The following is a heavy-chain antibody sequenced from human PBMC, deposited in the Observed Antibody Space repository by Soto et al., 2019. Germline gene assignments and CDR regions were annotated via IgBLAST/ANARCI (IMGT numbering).Heavy chain of an antibody. J-gene: IGHJ3*02. D-gene: IGHD5-18*01. V-gene: IGHV3-53*01. CDR1: GFTVSTNY. CDR2: IYSGGST. Sequence: EVQLVESGGGLIQPGGSPRLSCAASGFTVSTNYMNWVRQAPGKRLEWVSVIYSGGSTYYADSVKGRFTISRDNSKNTLYLQMNSLRAEDTAVYYCAKQRKLVDTEMLTSGDAFDIWGQGTMVTVSS. CDR3: AKQRKLVDTEMLTSGDAFDI.